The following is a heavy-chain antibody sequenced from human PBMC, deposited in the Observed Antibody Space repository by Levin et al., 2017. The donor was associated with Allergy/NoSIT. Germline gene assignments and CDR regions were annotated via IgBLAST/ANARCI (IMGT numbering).Heavy chain of an antibody. V-gene: IGHV3-21*01. CDR3: ARDPPRGSSWYGVEDY. CDR1: GFTFSSYS. CDR2: ISSSSSYI. J-gene: IGHJ4*02. Sequence: GGSLRLSCAASGFTFSSYSMNWVRQAPGKGLEWVSSISSSSSYIYYADSVKGRFTISRDNAKNSLYLQMNSLRAEDTAVYYCARDPPRGSSWYGVEDYWGQGTLVTVSS. D-gene: IGHD6-13*01.